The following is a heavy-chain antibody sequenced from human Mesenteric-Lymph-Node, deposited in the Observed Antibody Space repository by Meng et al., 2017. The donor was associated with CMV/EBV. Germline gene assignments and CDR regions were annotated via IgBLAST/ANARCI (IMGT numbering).Heavy chain of an antibody. V-gene: IGHV3-33*01. CDR1: GFTFSGYG. D-gene: IGHD4-17*01. Sequence: GESLKISCVASGFTFSGYGMHWVRQAPGKGLEWVAVIWFDGSGEAYADFVKGRFTISRDNSKNTLYLQMNSLRAEDTAVYYCARGAGDYYYHAMDVWGQGTTVTVSS. CDR3: ARGAGDYYYHAMDV. CDR2: IWFDGSGE. J-gene: IGHJ6*02.